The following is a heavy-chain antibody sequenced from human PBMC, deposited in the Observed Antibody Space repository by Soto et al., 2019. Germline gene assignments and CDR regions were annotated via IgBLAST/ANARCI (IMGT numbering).Heavy chain of an antibody. Sequence: SETLSLTCTVSGGSISSYYWSWIRQPPGKGLGWIGYIYYSGSTNYNPSLKSRVTISVDTSKNQFSLKLSSVTAADTAVYYCARDGYDFWSGADENNWFDPWGQGTLVTVSS. CDR3: ARDGYDFWSGADENNWFDP. CDR2: IYYSGST. D-gene: IGHD3-3*01. J-gene: IGHJ5*02. V-gene: IGHV4-59*01. CDR1: GGSISSYY.